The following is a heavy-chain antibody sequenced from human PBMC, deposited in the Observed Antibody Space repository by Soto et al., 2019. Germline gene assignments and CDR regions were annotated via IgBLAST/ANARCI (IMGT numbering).Heavy chain of an antibody. J-gene: IGHJ3*02. CDR2: ISGSGGST. CDR1: GFTFSSYA. V-gene: IGHV3-23*01. D-gene: IGHD3-3*01. Sequence: GGSLRLSCAASGFTFSSYAMSWVRQAPGKGLEWVSAISGSGGSTYYADSVKGRFTISRDNSKNTLYLQMNSLRAKDTAVYYCAKGSRRLGNGIFRFLEWLLHDAFDIWGQGTMVTVSS. CDR3: AKGSRRLGNGIFRFLEWLLHDAFDI.